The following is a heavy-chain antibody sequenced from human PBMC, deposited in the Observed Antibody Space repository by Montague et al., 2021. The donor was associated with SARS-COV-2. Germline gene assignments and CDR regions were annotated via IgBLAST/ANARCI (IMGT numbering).Heavy chain of an antibody. V-gene: IGHV4-59*13. CDR3: ARSGAVPMD. D-gene: IGHD3-10*01. CDR1: GGSISSYF. Sequence: SETLSLTCTVSGGSISSYFWSWIRQSPAKGLEWCVYLYHSGGTKYYPSLMSRVTILGDTSKYQFSLKLSSVTTADTAVYYCARSGAVPMDWGQGTLVTVSS. J-gene: IGHJ4*02. CDR2: LYHSGGT.